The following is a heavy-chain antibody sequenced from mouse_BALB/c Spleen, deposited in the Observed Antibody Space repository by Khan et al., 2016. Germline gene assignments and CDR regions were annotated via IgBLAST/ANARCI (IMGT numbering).Heavy chain of an antibody. CDR3: ARTLLRLYYLDY. D-gene: IGHD1-2*01. CDR1: GYSITSDYA. J-gene: IGHJ2*01. Sequence: EVQLQESGPGLVTPSQSLSLTCTVTGYSITSDYAWNWIRQFPGNKLEWMGYISYSGSTSYNPSLKSRISIPRDTSKNQFFLQLNSVTTEDTATYYCARTLLRLYYLDYWGQGTTLTVSS. CDR2: ISYSGST. V-gene: IGHV3-2*02.